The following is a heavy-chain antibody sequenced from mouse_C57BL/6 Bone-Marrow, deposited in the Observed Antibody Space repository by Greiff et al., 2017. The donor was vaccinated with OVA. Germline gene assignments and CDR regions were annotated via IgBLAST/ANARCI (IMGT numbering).Heavy chain of an antibody. CDR3: ARADYFYAMDY. Sequence: DVKLVESGGGLVKPGGSLKLSCAASGFTFSSYAMSWVRQTPEKRLEWVATISDGGSYTYYPDNVKGRFTISRDNAKNNLYLQMSHLKSEDTAMYYCARADYFYAMDYWGQGTSVTVSS. D-gene: IGHD1-1*01. CDR2: ISDGGSYT. V-gene: IGHV5-4*03. J-gene: IGHJ4*01. CDR1: GFTFSSYA.